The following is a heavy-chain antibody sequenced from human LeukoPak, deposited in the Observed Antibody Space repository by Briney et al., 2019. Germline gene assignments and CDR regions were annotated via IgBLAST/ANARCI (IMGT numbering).Heavy chain of an antibody. CDR2: LYSDGNT. J-gene: IGHJ4*02. V-gene: IGHV3-53*01. CDR3: ARGVEPLAAYTLAY. D-gene: IGHD3-16*01. Sequence: GGSLRLSCAASGFTVITNDMTWVRQAPGKGLEWVSVLYSDGNTKYADSVQGRFTISRDNSKNTLYLEMNSLSPDDTAVYYCARGVEPLAAYTLAYWGQGTLVTVTS. CDR1: GFTVITND.